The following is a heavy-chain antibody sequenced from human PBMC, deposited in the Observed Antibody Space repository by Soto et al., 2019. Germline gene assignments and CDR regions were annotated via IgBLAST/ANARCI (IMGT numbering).Heavy chain of an antibody. CDR1: GGSFSGYY. CDR2: INHSGST. Sequence: SETLSLTCAVYGGSFSGYYWSWIRRPPGKGLEWIGEINHSGSTNYNPSLKSRVTISVDTSKNQFSLKLSSVTAADTAVYYCARGENDYGDYEIDYWGQGTLVTVSS. V-gene: IGHV4-34*01. D-gene: IGHD4-17*01. J-gene: IGHJ4*02. CDR3: ARGENDYGDYEIDY.